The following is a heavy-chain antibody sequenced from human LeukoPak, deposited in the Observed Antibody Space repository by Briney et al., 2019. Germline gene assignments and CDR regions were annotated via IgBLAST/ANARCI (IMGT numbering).Heavy chain of an antibody. Sequence: ASVKVSFKASGYTFTSYGISWVRQAPGQGLEWMGWISAYNGNTNYAQKLQGRVTMTTDTSTSTAYMELRSLRSDDTAVYYRARDSLAVAGAYYDYWGQGTLVTVSS. CDR2: ISAYNGNT. J-gene: IGHJ4*02. CDR3: ARDSLAVAGAYYDY. D-gene: IGHD6-19*01. CDR1: GYTFTSYG. V-gene: IGHV1-18*01.